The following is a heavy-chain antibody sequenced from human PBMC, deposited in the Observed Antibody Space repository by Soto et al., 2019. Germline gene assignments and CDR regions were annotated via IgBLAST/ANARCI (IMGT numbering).Heavy chain of an antibody. CDR1: GFTLSGYA. Sequence: PGGSLRLSCAASGFTLSGYAMDWVRQAPGKGLEWVAVISYDGSNKYYADSVKGRFTISRDNSKNTLYLQMSSLRAEDTAVYYCARISNYVVYYYYGMDVWGQGTTVTVSS. CDR3: ARISNYVVYYYYGMDV. J-gene: IGHJ6*02. V-gene: IGHV3-30-3*01. D-gene: IGHD4-4*01. CDR2: ISYDGSNK.